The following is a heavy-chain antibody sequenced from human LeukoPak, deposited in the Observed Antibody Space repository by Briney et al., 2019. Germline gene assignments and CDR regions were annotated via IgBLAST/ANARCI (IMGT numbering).Heavy chain of an antibody. CDR1: GYSFTSYW. J-gene: IGHJ3*02. CDR2: IYPGDSDT. D-gene: IGHD1-26*01. Sequence: PGESLKISCKGSGYSFTSYWIGWVRQMPGKGLEWMGIIYPGDSDTRYSPSFQGQVTISADKSISTAYLQWSSLKASDTAMYYCASGFSGSSEYDAFDIWGQGTMVTVSS. V-gene: IGHV5-51*01. CDR3: ASGFSGSSEYDAFDI.